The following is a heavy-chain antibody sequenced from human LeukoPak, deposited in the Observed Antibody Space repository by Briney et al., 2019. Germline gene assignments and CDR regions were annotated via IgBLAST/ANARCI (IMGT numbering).Heavy chain of an antibody. V-gene: IGHV3-7*01. CDR2: IKQDGTET. CDR3: VRSSSGWHSDF. D-gene: IGHD6-19*01. Sequence: GGSLRLSCAASGFTFSSYWMNWVRQAPGKGLEWVAIIKQDGTETFYVDSVKGRFTISRDNAKNTLYLQMSSLRAEDTALYYYVRSSSGWHSDFWGQGTLVTVSP. J-gene: IGHJ4*02. CDR1: GFTFSSYW.